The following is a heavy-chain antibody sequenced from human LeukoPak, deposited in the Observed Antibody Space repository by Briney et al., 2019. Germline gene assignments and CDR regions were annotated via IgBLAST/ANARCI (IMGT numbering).Heavy chain of an antibody. V-gene: IGHV3-7*01. D-gene: IGHD3-3*02. CDR3: ARHFWRAFYGMDV. CDR1: GFTFSSYW. CDR2: IKQDGSEK. J-gene: IGHJ6*02. Sequence: GGSLRLSCAASGFTFSSYWMSWVRQAPGNGLEWVANIKQDGSEKYYVDSVKGRFTISRDNAKNSLYLQMNSLRAEDTAVYYCARHFWRAFYGMDVWGQGTTVTVSS.